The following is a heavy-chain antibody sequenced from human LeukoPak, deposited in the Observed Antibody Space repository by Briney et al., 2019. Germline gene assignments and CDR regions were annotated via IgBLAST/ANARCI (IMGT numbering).Heavy chain of an antibody. CDR2: SGGST. J-gene: IGHJ4*02. Sequence: SGGSTYYADSVKGRFTISRDNSKNTLYLQMNSLRAEDTAVYYCAKELVLDIVVVPAARGGYWGQGTLVTVSS. CDR3: AKELVLDIVVVPAARGGY. D-gene: IGHD2-2*01. V-gene: IGHV3-23*01.